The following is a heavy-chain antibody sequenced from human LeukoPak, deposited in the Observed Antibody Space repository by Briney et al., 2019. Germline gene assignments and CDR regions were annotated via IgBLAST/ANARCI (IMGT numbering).Heavy chain of an antibody. V-gene: IGHV3-30*18. CDR2: ISYDGSNK. CDR3: ANWIGSSSRDY. Sequence: GGSLRFSCAASGFTFSSYGMHWVRQAPGKGLEGVAVISYDGSNKYYADSVRGRFTISRDNPNNALYLQMDSLRTEDTAVYYCANWIGSSSRDYWGQGTLVTVSS. CDR1: GFTFSSYG. D-gene: IGHD6-6*01. J-gene: IGHJ4*02.